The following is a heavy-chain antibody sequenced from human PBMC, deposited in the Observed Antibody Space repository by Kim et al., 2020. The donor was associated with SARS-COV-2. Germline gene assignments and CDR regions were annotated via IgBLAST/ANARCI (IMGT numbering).Heavy chain of an antibody. CDR2: WLK. V-gene: IGHV6-1*01. D-gene: IGHD5-18*01. CDR3: ARGINSAFDI. Sequence: WLKDYAVSVKDRITINPDTSQNQFSLQLKSMTPEDTSVYYCARGINSAFDIWGQGTVVTVSS. J-gene: IGHJ3*02.